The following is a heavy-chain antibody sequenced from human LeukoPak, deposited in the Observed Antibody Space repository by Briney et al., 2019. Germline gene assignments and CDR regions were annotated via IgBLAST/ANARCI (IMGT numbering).Heavy chain of an antibody. Sequence: GGSLRLSCAASGFIFSEYGIHWVRQAPGKGLEWVAFIRFDGSSKYYTDYVKSRFNISRDNSSNTVYLQMNSLRVEDTAGYYCAKEVTASNPIDLDYWGQGTLVTVSS. V-gene: IGHV3-30*02. J-gene: IGHJ4*02. CDR1: GFIFSEYG. CDR3: AKEVTASNPIDLDY. D-gene: IGHD2-2*01. CDR2: IRFDGSSK.